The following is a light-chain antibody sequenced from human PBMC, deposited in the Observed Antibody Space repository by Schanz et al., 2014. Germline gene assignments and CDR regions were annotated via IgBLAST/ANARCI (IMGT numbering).Light chain of an antibody. V-gene: IGLV1-47*01. Sequence: QSVLTQPPSVSGTPGQRVTISCSGSSSNVGSNYVYWYQQVPGTAPKLLIYRNDERPSGVPDRFSGSKSGNTASLAISGLQSEDEADYCCATWDDSLNGWVFGGGTKVTVL. CDR3: ATWDDSLNGWV. J-gene: IGLJ3*02. CDR1: SSNVGSNY. CDR2: RND.